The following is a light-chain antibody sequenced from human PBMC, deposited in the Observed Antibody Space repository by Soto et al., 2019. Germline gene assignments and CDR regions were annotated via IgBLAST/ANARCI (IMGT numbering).Light chain of an antibody. CDR2: GAS. J-gene: IGKJ2*02. V-gene: IGKV3-20*01. CDR3: QQYGSSPRT. Sequence: EIVLTQSPGTLSLSPGERATLSCRASQSVSSSYLAWYQHKPGQAPRLLIYGASSRATGIPDRFSGSGSGTDVTLTISTLEPEDFAVYYCQQYGSSPRTFGQGTKLEIK. CDR1: QSVSSSY.